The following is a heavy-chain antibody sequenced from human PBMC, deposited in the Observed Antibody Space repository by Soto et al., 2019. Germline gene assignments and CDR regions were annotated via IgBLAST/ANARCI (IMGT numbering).Heavy chain of an antibody. CDR3: ARAPPRGIAAPGTWCSVMDV. Sequence: QVQVVESGGGVVQPGRSLRLSCAASGFSFSSYAMHWVRQAPGKGLEWVAVISYDGNNKYYADSVKGRITISRDSSKNMVYLQMNSLRPEDTAVYYCARAPPRGIAAPGTWCSVMDVWGQGTTVTVSS. J-gene: IGHJ6*02. CDR1: GFSFSSYA. D-gene: IGHD6-13*01. CDR2: ISYDGNNK. V-gene: IGHV3-30-3*01.